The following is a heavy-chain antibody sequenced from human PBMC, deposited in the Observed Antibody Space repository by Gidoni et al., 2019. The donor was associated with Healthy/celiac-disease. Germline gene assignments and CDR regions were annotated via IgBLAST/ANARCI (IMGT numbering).Heavy chain of an antibody. D-gene: IGHD6-19*01. CDR2: INWNGGST. V-gene: IGHV3-20*01. CDR1: GFTFDAYG. J-gene: IGHJ3*02. Sequence: EVQLVESGGGVVRPGASLRLSCAASGFTFDAYGMSWVRQAPGKGLEWVSGINWNGGSTGYADSVKGRFTISRDNAKNSLYLQMNSLRAEDTALYHCARAPLIAVAGTSRNDAFDIWGQGTMVTVSS. CDR3: ARAPLIAVAGTSRNDAFDI.